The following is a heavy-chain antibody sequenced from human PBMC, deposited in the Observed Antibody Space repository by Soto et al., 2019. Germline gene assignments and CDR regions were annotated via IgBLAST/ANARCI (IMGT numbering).Heavy chain of an antibody. D-gene: IGHD1-26*01. V-gene: IGHV4-38-2*02. CDR1: GYSISSGYY. CDR2: IYHSGST. CDR3: ARDRRVGDTIFSYYGMDV. J-gene: IGHJ6*02. Sequence: PSETLSLTCAVSGYSISSGYYWGWIRQPPGKGLEWIGSIYHSGSTYYNPSLKSRVTISVDTSKNQLSLKLSSVTAADTAVYYCARDRRVGDTIFSYYGMDVWGQGTTVTVYS.